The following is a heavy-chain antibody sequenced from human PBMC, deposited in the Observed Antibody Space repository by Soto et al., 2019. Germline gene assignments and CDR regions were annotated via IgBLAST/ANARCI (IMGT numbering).Heavy chain of an antibody. CDR2: ISSSSSYK. J-gene: IGHJ6*02. D-gene: IGHD4-17*01. CDR3: ARPPSDGGRDYYYYGMDV. Sequence: GGSLRLSCAASGFTFSSYSMNWVRQAPGKGLEWVSSISSSSSYKYYADSVKGRFTISRDNAKNSLYLQMNSLRAEDTAVYYCARPPSDGGRDYYYYGMDVWGQGTTVTVSS. CDR1: GFTFSSYS. V-gene: IGHV3-21*01.